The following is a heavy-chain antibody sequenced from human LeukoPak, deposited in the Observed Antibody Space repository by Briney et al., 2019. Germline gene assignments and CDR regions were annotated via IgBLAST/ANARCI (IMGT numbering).Heavy chain of an antibody. CDR3: ARRQNYYGSGSQTFDI. V-gene: IGHV3-20*04. CDR1: GFTFDDYG. D-gene: IGHD3-10*01. Sequence: GGSLRLSCAASGFTFDDYGMSWVRQAPGKGLEWVSGINWNGGSTGYADSVKGRFTISRDNAKNSLYLQVSSLRAEDTAWYYCARRQNYYGSGSQTFDIWRQGTMVTVSS. CDR2: INWNGGST. J-gene: IGHJ3*02.